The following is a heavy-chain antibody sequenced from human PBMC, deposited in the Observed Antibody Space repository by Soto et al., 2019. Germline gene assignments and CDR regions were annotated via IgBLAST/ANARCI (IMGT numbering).Heavy chain of an antibody. D-gene: IGHD3-10*01. V-gene: IGHV1-69*02. Sequence: QVQLVQSGAEVKRPGSSVKVSCKASGDTFNFYSINWVRQAPGVGLEWVGRVNPILSMSNYAQRFQGRLTMTADKSTSTAHMELRSLRSEDTAIYYCASSYGSGYRAFDFWGQGALVTVSS. CDR1: GDTFNFYS. CDR2: VNPILSMS. CDR3: ASSYGSGYRAFDF. J-gene: IGHJ4*02.